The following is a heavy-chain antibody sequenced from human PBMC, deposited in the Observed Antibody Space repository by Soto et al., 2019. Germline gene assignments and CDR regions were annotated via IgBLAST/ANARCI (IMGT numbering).Heavy chain of an antibody. CDR1: GGSITGYY. V-gene: IGHV4-59*01. CDR2: IYYTGST. J-gene: IGHJ4*02. D-gene: IGHD2-15*01. CDR3: AAATRY. Sequence: ETLSLTCTVSGGSITGYYWSWIRQPPGKGLEWIGYIYYTGSTDHNPSLKSRVTISLDTSKNQVSLQLTSVTAADTAVYYCAAATRYWGQGTLVTVSS.